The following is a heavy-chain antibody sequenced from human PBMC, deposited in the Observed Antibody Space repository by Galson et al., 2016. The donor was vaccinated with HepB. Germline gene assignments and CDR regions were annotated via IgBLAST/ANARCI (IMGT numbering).Heavy chain of an antibody. V-gene: IGHV3-23*01. CDR1: GFAFSSYA. J-gene: IGHJ6*02. CDR2: ISDSGRTT. Sequence: SLRLSCAASGFAFSSYAMRWVRQAPGKGLEWVSAISDSGRTTYYTDSVKGRFTISRDNSRNTLHLQMNSLTAEDTALYYCANLRGGYSGPRYYDYYNGMDVWGQGTTVTVSS. D-gene: IGHD5-12*01. CDR3: ANLRGGYSGPRYYDYYNGMDV.